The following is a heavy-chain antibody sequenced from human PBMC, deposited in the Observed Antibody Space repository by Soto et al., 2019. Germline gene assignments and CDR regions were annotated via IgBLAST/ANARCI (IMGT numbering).Heavy chain of an antibody. V-gene: IGHV5-51*01. CDR1: GYRFASYW. J-gene: IGHJ4*02. Sequence: PGESLKVSCKGSGYRFASYWVGWVRQMPGKGLEWMGIIYPGDSDTRYSPSFQGQVTISAEKSISTAYLQWSSLKASDTAMYYCARHLALRCLEWFPDYWGQGTLVTVYS. CDR3: ARHLALRCLEWFPDY. CDR2: IYPGDSDT. D-gene: IGHD3-3*01.